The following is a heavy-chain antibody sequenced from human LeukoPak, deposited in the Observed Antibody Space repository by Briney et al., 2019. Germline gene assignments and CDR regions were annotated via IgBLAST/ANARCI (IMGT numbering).Heavy chain of an antibody. J-gene: IGHJ4*02. Sequence: PGGSLRLSCAASGFTFSSYSMNWVRQAPGKGLEWVSYISSSSSTIYYADSVKGRFTISRDNAKNSLYLQMNSLRAEDTAVYYCARDLLLWFGELLYRSFDYWGQGTLVTVSS. CDR1: GFTFSSYS. V-gene: IGHV3-48*04. D-gene: IGHD3-10*01. CDR3: ARDLLLWFGELLYRSFDY. CDR2: ISSSSSTI.